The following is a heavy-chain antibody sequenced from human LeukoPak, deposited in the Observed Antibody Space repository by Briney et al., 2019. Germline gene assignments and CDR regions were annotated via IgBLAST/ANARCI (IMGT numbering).Heavy chain of an antibody. CDR3: ARQGGRGEFDY. V-gene: IGHV3-48*02. D-gene: IGHD3-16*01. Sequence: GGSLRLSCVASGFAFSTYSMGWFRQAAGKGLEWVSYIGPNSDIIYYTDSVKGRFTVSRDNAKNSLYLQMKSLTDKDTAMYYCARQGGRGEFDYWGQGTLVTVSS. CDR2: IGPNSDII. J-gene: IGHJ4*02. CDR1: GFAFSTYS.